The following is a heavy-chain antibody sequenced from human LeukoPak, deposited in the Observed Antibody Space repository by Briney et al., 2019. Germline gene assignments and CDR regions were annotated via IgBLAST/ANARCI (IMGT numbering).Heavy chain of an antibody. CDR2: IIPIFGTA. D-gene: IGHD5-12*01. Sequence: SVKVSCKASGGTFSSYAISWVRQASGQGLEWMGGIIPIFGTANYAQKFQGRVTITTDESTSTAYMELSSLRSEETAVYYCARVSYSGYERVDAFDIWGQGTMVTVSS. CDR3: ARVSYSGYERVDAFDI. CDR1: GGTFSSYA. J-gene: IGHJ3*02. V-gene: IGHV1-69*05.